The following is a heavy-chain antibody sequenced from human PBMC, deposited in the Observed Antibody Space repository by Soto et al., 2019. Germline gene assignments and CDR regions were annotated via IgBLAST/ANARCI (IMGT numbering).Heavy chain of an antibody. CDR3: AKDSGYQLPDNYFYYGLDV. CDR1: GFTFNSHA. CDR2: ISYDEIDK. Sequence: XGYLSLPCEASGFTFNSHAMHWVRQTPGKRLEWVAAISYDEIDKKYASSVKGRFTVSRDNVKNTLSLQMNSLRPEATAVYYCAKDSGYQLPDNYFYYGLDVWGQGTTVTVSS. V-gene: IGHV3-30*18. J-gene: IGHJ6*02. D-gene: IGHD2-2*01.